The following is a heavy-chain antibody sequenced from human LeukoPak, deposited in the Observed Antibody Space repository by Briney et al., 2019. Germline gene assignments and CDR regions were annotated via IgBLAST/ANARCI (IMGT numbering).Heavy chain of an antibody. Sequence: GGSLRLSCAASGFTFSRHAMSWVRQAPGKGLEWVSGISGSGDNTYYADSVKGRFSISRDNSKTTLHLQMNSLRAEDTAFYYCARDRNYYGSGSSPDDAYDIWGQGTIVTVSS. J-gene: IGHJ3*02. CDR1: GFTFSRHA. D-gene: IGHD3-10*01. V-gene: IGHV3-23*01. CDR2: ISGSGDNT. CDR3: ARDRNYYGSGSSPDDAYDI.